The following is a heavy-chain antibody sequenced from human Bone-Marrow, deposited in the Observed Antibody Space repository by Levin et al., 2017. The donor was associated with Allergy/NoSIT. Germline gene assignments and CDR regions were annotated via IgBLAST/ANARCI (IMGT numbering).Heavy chain of an antibody. CDR1: GGSFSGYY. D-gene: IGHD2-2*01. CDR3: ARGVRGYCSSTSVHSSQFDP. J-gene: IGHJ5*02. V-gene: IGHV4-34*01. Sequence: ASETLSLTCAVYGGSFSGYYWSWIRQPPGKGLEWIGEINHSGSTNYNPSLKSRVTISVDTSKNQFSLKLSSVTAADTAVYYCARGVRGYCSSTSVHSSQFDPWGQGTLVTVSS. CDR2: INHSGST.